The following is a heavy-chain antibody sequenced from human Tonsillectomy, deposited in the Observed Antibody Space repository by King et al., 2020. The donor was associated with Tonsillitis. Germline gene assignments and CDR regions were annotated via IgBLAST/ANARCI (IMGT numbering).Heavy chain of an antibody. CDR2: ISWSSGSI. CDR3: AKDLSYYYYGMDV. V-gene: IGHV3-9*01. CDR1: GFTFDDYA. J-gene: IGHJ6*02. Sequence: VQLVESGGGLVQPGRSLRLSCAASGFTFDDYAMHWVRQAPGKGLEWVSGISWSSGSIGYADSVKGRFTISRDNAKNSLYLQMNSLRAEDTALYYCAKDLSYYYYGMDVWGQGTTVTVSS.